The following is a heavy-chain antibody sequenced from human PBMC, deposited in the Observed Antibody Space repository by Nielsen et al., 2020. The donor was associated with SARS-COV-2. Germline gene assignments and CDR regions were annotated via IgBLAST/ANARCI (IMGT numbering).Heavy chain of an antibody. J-gene: IGHJ6*02. CDR3: AREQGGYYYGMDV. D-gene: IGHD1/OR15-1a*01. CDR1: GYIFTDFW. CDR2: IAPSGSYI. V-gene: IGHV5-10-1*01. Sequence: GGSLRLSCKGSGYIFTDFWIAWVRQMPGEGLEWMGRIAPSGSYIDYSPSFEGHVTISADKSISTAYLQWSSLKASDTAMYYCAREQGGYYYGMDVWGQGTTVTVSS.